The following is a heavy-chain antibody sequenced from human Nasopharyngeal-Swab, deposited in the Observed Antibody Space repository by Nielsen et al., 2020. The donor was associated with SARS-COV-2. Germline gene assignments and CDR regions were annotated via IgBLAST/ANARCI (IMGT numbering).Heavy chain of an antibody. CDR2: ISSSTSYI. D-gene: IGHD3-10*02. Sequence: GGSLRLSCAASGFTFSNYSMNWVRQAPGKGLEWVSSISSSTSYIYYADSVKGRFTISRDNAKNSLYLQMNSLSAEDTAVYYCEGDVFGEPPYYYYYGMDVWGQGTTVTVSS. CDR1: GFTFSNYS. J-gene: IGHJ6*02. V-gene: IGHV3-21*01. CDR3: EGDVFGEPPYYYYYGMDV.